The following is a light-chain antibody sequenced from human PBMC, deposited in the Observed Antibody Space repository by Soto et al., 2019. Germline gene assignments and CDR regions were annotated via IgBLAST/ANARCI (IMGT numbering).Light chain of an antibody. Sequence: QSVLTQPPSVSGAPGQKVTISCTGSSSNSGAGYDVNWYHQLPGTAPKLLIHGNSNRPSGVPDRFSGSKSGTSASLAITGLQAEDEADYFCQSYDSSLSGYVFGTGTKLTVL. CDR3: QSYDSSLSGYV. V-gene: IGLV1-40*01. J-gene: IGLJ1*01. CDR1: SSNSGAGYD. CDR2: GNS.